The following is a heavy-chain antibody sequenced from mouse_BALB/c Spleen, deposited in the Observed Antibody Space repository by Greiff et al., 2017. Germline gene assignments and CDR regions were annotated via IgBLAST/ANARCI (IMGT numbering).Heavy chain of an antibody. Sequence: EVQLVESGGGLVQPGGSRKLSCAASGFTFSDYGMAWVRQAPGKGPEWVAFISNLAYSIYYADTVTGRFTISRENAKNTLYLEMSSLRSEDTAMYYCARGLYGNYPYYAMDYWGQGTSVTVSS. J-gene: IGHJ4*01. CDR1: GFTFSDYG. CDR3: ARGLYGNYPYYAMDY. D-gene: IGHD2-1*01. V-gene: IGHV5-15*02. CDR2: ISNLAYSI.